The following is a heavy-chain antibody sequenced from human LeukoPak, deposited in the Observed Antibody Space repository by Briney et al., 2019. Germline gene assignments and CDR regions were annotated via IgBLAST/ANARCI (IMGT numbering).Heavy chain of an antibody. J-gene: IGHJ6*02. CDR3: ARAILGSGYSTLPDYGMDV. CDR1: RGTFSSYA. CDR2: IIPIFGTA. V-gene: IGHV1-69*01. D-gene: IGHD3-22*01. Sequence: VASVKVSCKASRGTFSSYAISWVRQAPGQGLEWMGGIIPIFGTANYAQKFQGRVTITADESTSTAYMELSSLRSEDTAVYYCARAILGSGYSTLPDYGMDVWGQGTTVTVSS.